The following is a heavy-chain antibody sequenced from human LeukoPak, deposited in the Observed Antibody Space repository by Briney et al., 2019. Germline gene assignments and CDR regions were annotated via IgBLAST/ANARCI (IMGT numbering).Heavy chain of an antibody. Sequence: SETLSLTCIVSGGSVSSVGSYWSWIRQPPGKGLEWIGYIYYLETTNYNPSLKSRVTLSVDTSRNQFSLRLSSVTAADTAVYFCMREMWAVGDIYYAFDIWGHGTMVTVSS. CDR3: MREMWAVGDIYYAFDI. CDR1: GGSVSSVGSY. J-gene: IGHJ3*02. V-gene: IGHV4-61*08. CDR2: IYYLETT. D-gene: IGHD1-26*01.